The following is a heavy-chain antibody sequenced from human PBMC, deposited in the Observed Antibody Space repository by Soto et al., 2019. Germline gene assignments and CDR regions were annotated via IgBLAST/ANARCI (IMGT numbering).Heavy chain of an antibody. D-gene: IGHD1-26*01. V-gene: IGHV4-31*03. CDR1: GGSISSGGYY. CDR3: ARAIGGEFWYFDL. CDR2: IYYSGNT. Sequence: QVQLQESGPGLVKPSQTLFLTCTVSGGSISSGGYYWSWIRQLPGKGLEWIGYIYYSGNTYYNPSLKSRIIISVDTSKNQFSLKLSSVTAADTAVYYCARAIGGEFWYFDLWGRGTLVTVSS. J-gene: IGHJ2*01.